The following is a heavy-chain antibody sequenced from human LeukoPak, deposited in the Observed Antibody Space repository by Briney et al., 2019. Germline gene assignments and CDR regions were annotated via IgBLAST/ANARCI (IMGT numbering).Heavy chain of an antibody. D-gene: IGHD6-13*01. CDR2: INPNSGGT. J-gene: IGHJ4*02. V-gene: IGHV1-2*02. CDR1: GYTFTSYA. CDR3: ARGQYSNSWLHNY. Sequence: ASVKVSCKASGYTFTSYAMNWVRQAPGQGLEWMGWINPNSGGTNYAQKFQGRVTMTRDTSISTAYMELSRLRSDDTAVYYCARGQYSNSWLHNYWGQGTLVTVSS.